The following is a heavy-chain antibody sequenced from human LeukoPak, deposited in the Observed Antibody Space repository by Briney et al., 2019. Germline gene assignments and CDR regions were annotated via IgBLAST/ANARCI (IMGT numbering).Heavy chain of an antibody. J-gene: IGHJ5*02. CDR2: ISSSSSTI. D-gene: IGHD3-22*01. CDR3: ARGSGDYYDSSGYNWFDP. CDR1: GFTFSSYS. V-gene: IGHV3-48*04. Sequence: GGSLRLSCAASGFTFSSYSMNWVRQAPGKGLEWVSYISSSSSTIYYADSVKGRFTISRDNAKNSLYLQMNSLRAEDTAVYYCARGSGDYYDSSGYNWFDPWGQGTLVTVSS.